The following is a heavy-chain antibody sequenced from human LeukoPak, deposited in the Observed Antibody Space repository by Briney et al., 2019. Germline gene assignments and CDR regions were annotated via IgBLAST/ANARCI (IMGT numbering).Heavy chain of an antibody. D-gene: IGHD6-19*01. Sequence: GASVKVSCKASAYTFTGYYMHWVRQAPGQGLEWMGWINPNSGGTNFAQKFQGRVTMTRDTSISTAYMELSTLRSDDTAVYYCARSSGWSLFDYWGQGTLVTVSS. V-gene: IGHV1-2*02. CDR1: AYTFTGYY. J-gene: IGHJ4*02. CDR2: INPNSGGT. CDR3: ARSSGWSLFDY.